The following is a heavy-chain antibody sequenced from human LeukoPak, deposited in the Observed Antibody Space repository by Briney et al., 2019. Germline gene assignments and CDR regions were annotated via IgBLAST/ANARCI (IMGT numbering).Heavy chain of an antibody. Sequence: ASVKVSCKASGYTFTSYGISWVRQAPGQGLEWMGWISAYNGNTNYAQKLQGRVTMTTDTSTSTAYMELRSPRSDDTAVYYCARSTSFTIFGVVKSQGYFDYWGQGTLVTVSS. J-gene: IGHJ4*02. V-gene: IGHV1-18*01. D-gene: IGHD3-3*01. CDR1: GYTFTSYG. CDR3: ARSTSFTIFGVVKSQGYFDY. CDR2: ISAYNGNT.